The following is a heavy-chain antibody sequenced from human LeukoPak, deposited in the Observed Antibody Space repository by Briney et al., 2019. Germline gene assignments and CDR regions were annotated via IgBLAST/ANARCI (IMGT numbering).Heavy chain of an antibody. CDR1: GYTFTSYD. CDR2: MNPNSGNT. J-gene: IGHJ4*02. V-gene: IGHV1-8*01. Sequence: ASVKVSCKASGYTFTSYDINWVRQATGQGLEWMGWMNPNSGNTGYAQKFQGRVTMTEGTSTDTAYMELSSLRSEDTAVYYCATPSLSSWYFFDYWGQGTLVTVSS. CDR3: ATPSLSSWYFFDY. D-gene: IGHD6-13*01.